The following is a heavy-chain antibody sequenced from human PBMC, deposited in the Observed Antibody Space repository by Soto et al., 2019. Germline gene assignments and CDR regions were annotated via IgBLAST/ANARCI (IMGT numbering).Heavy chain of an antibody. J-gene: IGHJ6*02. D-gene: IGHD3-10*01. CDR1: GGTFRSYA. CDR3: ARDRGLGFGESKQSYGRDV. V-gene: IGHV1-69*01. CDR2: IIPIFGTA. Sequence: QVQLVQSGAEVKKPGSSVKVSCKASGGTFRSYAISWVRQAPGQGLEWMGGIIPIFGTANYAQKFQGRVTIPADEATSTAYMELSSLRSEDTAGYYCARDRGLGFGESKQSYGRDVWGQGTTGTVSS.